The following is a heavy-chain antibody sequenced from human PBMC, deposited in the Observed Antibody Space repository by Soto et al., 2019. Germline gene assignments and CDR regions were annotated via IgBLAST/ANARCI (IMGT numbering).Heavy chain of an antibody. Sequence: QVQLRESGPGLVKPSETLSLTCIVSGGAISNYFWSWIRQPPGKGPEWLGYINYNGNTNYNPSLKNRATMSIDTTKREFSLKLRSVTATDTAVYFCARVGDGIDVPGRIQYFDHWGQGTLVTVSS. CDR1: GGAISNYF. V-gene: IGHV4-59*01. J-gene: IGHJ4*02. D-gene: IGHD3-10*01. CDR3: ARVGDGIDVPGRIQYFDH. CDR2: INYNGNT.